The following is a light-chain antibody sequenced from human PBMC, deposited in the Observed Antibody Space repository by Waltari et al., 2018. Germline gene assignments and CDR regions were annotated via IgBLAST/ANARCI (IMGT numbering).Light chain of an antibody. J-gene: IGLJ3*02. Sequence: QSALTQPASVSGPPGQSITISCTESSSDVGSHNFVHWYQQHPGKAPKVMIYEDNKRPAVLSNRFSGSKSGNTASLTISGLQADDEADYYCCSYAGGSPRWVFGGGTKLTVL. CDR3: CSYAGGSPRWV. CDR1: SSDVGSHNF. CDR2: EDN. V-gene: IGLV2-23*01.